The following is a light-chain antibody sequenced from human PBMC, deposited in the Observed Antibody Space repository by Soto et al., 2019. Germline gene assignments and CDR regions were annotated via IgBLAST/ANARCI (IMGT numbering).Light chain of an antibody. CDR1: QSISNY. Sequence: EIVLTQSPATLSLSPGERATLSCRASQSISNYLAWYQQKPGQPPRLLIYDASNRATGIPARFRGSGSKTDFTLTISSLEPEDFAVYYCLQRGNWPLYTFGQGTKLEIK. V-gene: IGKV3-11*01. CDR2: DAS. CDR3: LQRGNWPLYT. J-gene: IGKJ2*01.